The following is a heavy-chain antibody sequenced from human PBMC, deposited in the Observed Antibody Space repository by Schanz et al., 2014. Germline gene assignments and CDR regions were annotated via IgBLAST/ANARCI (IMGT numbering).Heavy chain of an antibody. CDR2: IYSGGST. J-gene: IGHJ3*02. CDR1: GSTVSSKK. Sequence: EVQLGEKGGGERKPGGSLRRGSAASGSTVSSKKMSWVRATAGKGLERVAAIYSGGSTFYTDSVKGRFTISRDNSKNTLYLQMNSLIAEDTAVYYCAKCIGWYGRSAFDIWGQGTMVTVSS. V-gene: IGHV3-53*02. D-gene: IGHD6-19*01. CDR3: AKCIGWYGRSAFDI.